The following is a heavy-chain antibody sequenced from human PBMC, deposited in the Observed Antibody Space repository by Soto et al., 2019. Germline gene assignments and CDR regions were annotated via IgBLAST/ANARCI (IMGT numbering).Heavy chain of an antibody. D-gene: IGHD4-17*01. CDR1: GGSFSGYY. CDR2: INHSGST. J-gene: IGHJ4*02. V-gene: IGHV4-34*01. Sequence: SPTLSLTCAVYGGSFSGYYWSWIRQPPGKGLEWIGEINHSGSTNYNPSLKSRVTISVDTSKNQFSLKLSSVTAADTAVYYCRSYGDYETTTPFDYWGQGTLVTVSS. CDR3: RSYGDYETTTPFDY.